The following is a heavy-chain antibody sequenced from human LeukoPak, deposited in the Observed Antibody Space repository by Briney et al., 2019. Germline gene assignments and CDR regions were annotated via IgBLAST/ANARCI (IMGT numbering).Heavy chain of an antibody. CDR3: ARTVGATRDFSLNY. CDR1: GGSITSYY. D-gene: IGHD1-26*01. Sequence: PSETLSLTCNVSGGSITSYYWSWIRQPPGKGLEWIGYIYYSGSTNYNPSLKSRVTISVDTSKNQFSLKLSSVTAADTAVYYCARTVGATRDFSLNYWGQGTLVTVSS. V-gene: IGHV4-59*01. CDR2: IYYSGST. J-gene: IGHJ4*02.